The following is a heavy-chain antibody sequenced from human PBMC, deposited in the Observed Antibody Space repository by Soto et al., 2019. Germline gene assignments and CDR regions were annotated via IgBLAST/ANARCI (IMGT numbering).Heavy chain of an antibody. D-gene: IGHD6-6*01. V-gene: IGHV3-23*01. CDR2: ISGSGGST. J-gene: IGHJ3*02. CDR1: GFTFSSYA. CDR3: AKDVPSSIAARQDEDRAFDI. Sequence: EVQLLESGGGLVQPGGSLRLSCAASGFTFSSYAMSWVRQAPGKGLEWVSAISGSGGSTYYADSVKGRFTISRDNSKNTLYLQRNSLRAEDTAVYYCAKDVPSSIAARQDEDRAFDIWGQGTMVTVSS.